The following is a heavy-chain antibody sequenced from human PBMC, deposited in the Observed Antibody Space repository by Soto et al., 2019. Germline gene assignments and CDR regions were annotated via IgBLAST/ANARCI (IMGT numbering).Heavy chain of an antibody. Sequence: SETLSLTCTVSGGSSSSSSYYWGWIRQTPGKGLEWIGSIYYSGSTYYNPSLKSRVTISVDTYKNQFSLKLSSVTAADTAVYYCARRPSDFWIGPRGAFDIWGQGTMVTVSS. V-gene: IGHV4-39*01. J-gene: IGHJ3*02. CDR3: ARRPSDFWIGPRGAFDI. CDR1: GGSSSSSSYY. D-gene: IGHD3-3*01. CDR2: IYYSGST.